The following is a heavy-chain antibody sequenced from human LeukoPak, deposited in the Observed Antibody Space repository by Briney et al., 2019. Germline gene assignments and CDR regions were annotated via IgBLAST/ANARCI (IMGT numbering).Heavy chain of an antibody. CDR3: ASGSGSYRTPYYYMDV. V-gene: IGHV3-53*01. J-gene: IGHJ6*03. Sequence: PGGSLRLSCVASGFTVSSSYMSWVRQAPGKGLEWVSVICSGGSTYYADSVKGRFTISRDNSKNTLYLQMNSLRAEDTAVYYCASGSGSYRTPYYYMDVWGTGTTVTVSS. D-gene: IGHD3-10*01. CDR2: ICSGGST. CDR1: GFTVSSSY.